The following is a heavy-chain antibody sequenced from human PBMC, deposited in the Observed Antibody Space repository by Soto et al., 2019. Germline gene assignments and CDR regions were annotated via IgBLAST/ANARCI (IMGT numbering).Heavy chain of an antibody. CDR2: ISGSGSST. CDR1: GFTFSSYA. CDR3: AKPSGWYVAFDY. Sequence: PGGSLRLSCAASGFTFSSYAMSWVRQAPGKGLGWVSAISGSGSSTYYADSVKGRFTISRDNSKNTLYLQMNSLRAEDTAIYYCAKPSGWYVAFDYWGQGTLVTVSS. J-gene: IGHJ4*02. D-gene: IGHD6-19*01. V-gene: IGHV3-23*01.